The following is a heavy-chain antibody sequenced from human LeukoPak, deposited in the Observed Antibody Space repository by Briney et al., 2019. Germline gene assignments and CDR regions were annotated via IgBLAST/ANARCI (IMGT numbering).Heavy chain of an antibody. J-gene: IGHJ4*02. CDR3: ATSNWNHRAXDY. V-gene: IGHV3-23*01. Sequence: RPGGSLRLSCAASGFTFSSYAMSWVRQAPGKGLEWVSAISGSGGSTYYADSVKGRFTISRDNSKNTLYLQMNSLRAEDTAVYYCATSNWNHRAXDYWGQGTLVTVSS. CDR1: GFTFSSYA. D-gene: IGHD1-14*01. CDR2: ISGSGGST.